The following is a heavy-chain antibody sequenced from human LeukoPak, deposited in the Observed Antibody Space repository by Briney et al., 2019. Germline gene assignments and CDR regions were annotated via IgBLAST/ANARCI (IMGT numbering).Heavy chain of an antibody. CDR3: ARIDTYNWFDP. CDR2: ISAYNGNT. CDR1: GYTFTSYG. V-gene: IGHV1-18*01. J-gene: IGHJ5*02. D-gene: IGHD3-16*01. Sequence: ASVKVSCKASGYTFTSYGISWVRQAPGQGLEWMGWISAYNGNTNYAQKLQGRVTMTTDTSTSTANMELRSLRSDDTAVYYCARIDTYNWFDPWGQGTLVTVSS.